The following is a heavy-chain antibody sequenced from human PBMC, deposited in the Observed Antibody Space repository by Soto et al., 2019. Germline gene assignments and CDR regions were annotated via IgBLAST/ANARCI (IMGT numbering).Heavy chain of an antibody. CDR2: ISYAGGST. Sequence: QVQLVESGGGVVQPGRSLRLSCAASGFTFSAYGMHWVRQAPGKGLEWVALISYAGGSTYYADSSRGRFNISRAISKDTLSLQMNSLSPDDTAVYFCEQDWVYCSGGSCLVFDSWGQVTLVTVS. CDR1: GFTFSAYG. V-gene: IGHV3-30*18. J-gene: IGHJ4*02. D-gene: IGHD2-15*01. CDR3: EQDWVYCSGGSCLVFDS.